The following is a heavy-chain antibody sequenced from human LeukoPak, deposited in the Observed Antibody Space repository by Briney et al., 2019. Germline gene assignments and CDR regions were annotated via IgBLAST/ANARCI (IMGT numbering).Heavy chain of an antibody. CDR1: GGSMSSYY. V-gene: IGHV4-59*12. Sequence: PSETLSLTCTVSGGSMSSYYWSWIRQPPGKGLEWIGYIYYSGSTNYNPSLKSRVTISVDTSKNQFSLKLSSVTAADTAVYYCARIDSGYVNAFDIWGQGTVVTVSS. CDR2: IYYSGST. CDR3: ARIDSGYVNAFDI. D-gene: IGHD5-12*01. J-gene: IGHJ3*02.